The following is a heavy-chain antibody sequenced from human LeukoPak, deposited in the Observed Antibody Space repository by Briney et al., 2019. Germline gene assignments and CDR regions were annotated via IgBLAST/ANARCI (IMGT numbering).Heavy chain of an antibody. J-gene: IGHJ4*02. V-gene: IGHV3-23*01. CDR3: AKAPKWEPKREF. CDR2: ISGGGGST. D-gene: IGHD1-26*01. Sequence: PGASLRLSCAASGFTFSSYAMSWVRQAPGKGLEWVSAISGGGGSTYYADSVKGRFTISRDNSKNTLYLQMNSLRAEDTAVYYCAKAPKWEPKREFWGQGTLVTVSS. CDR1: GFTFSSYA.